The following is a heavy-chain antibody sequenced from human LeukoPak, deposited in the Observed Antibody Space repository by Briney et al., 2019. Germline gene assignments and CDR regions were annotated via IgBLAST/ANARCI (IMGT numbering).Heavy chain of an antibody. Sequence: GGSLRLSCAASGFTFSDYYMSWIRQAPGKGLEWVSDISSSGRTIYYADSVKGRFTISRDNAKNSLYLQMNSLRAEDTALYYCARDSSGWFNFDYWGQGTLVTVSS. J-gene: IGHJ4*02. D-gene: IGHD6-19*01. V-gene: IGHV3-11*01. CDR1: GFTFSDYY. CDR2: ISSSGRTI. CDR3: ARDSSGWFNFDY.